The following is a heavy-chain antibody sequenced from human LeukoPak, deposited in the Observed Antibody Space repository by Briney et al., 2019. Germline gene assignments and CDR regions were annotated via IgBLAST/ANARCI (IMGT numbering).Heavy chain of an antibody. CDR2: ISLSGSTR. CDR3: ARYTVTAAIDY. J-gene: IGHJ4*02. D-gene: IGHD4-17*01. V-gene: IGHV3-11*01. Sequence: GGSLRLSCAASGFSFSDYHMRWIRQAPGKGLGWVSYISLSGSTRYYADSVKGRFTISRDNAKNSLYLQMNSLRVEDTAVYYCARYTVTAAIDYWGQGTLVTVSS. CDR1: GFSFSDYH.